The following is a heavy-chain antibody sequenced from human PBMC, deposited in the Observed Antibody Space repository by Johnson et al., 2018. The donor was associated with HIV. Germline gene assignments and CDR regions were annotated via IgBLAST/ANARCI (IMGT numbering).Heavy chain of an antibody. CDR3: ARPHIVVVTAGYAFDI. D-gene: IGHD2-21*02. CDR2: IYSGGST. J-gene: IGHJ3*02. CDR1: GFTVSSNY. Sequence: VQLVESGGGVVQPGGSLRLSCAASGFTVSSNYMSWVRQAPGQGLEWVSVIYSGGSTYYADSVKGRFTISRDNAKNSLYLRMNSLRAEDTAVYYCARPHIVVVTAGYAFDIWGQGTMVIVSS. V-gene: IGHV3-66*02.